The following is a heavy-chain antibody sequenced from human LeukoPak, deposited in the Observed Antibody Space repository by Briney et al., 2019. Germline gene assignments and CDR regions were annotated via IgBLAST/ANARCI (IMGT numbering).Heavy chain of an antibody. CDR3: ARDPPPARYCSGGSCYSGYFDY. D-gene: IGHD2-15*01. V-gene: IGHV3-30-3*01. J-gene: IGHJ4*02. CDR1: GFTFSSYA. CDR2: ISYDGSNK. Sequence: QTGGSLRLSCAASGFTFSSYAMHWVRQAPGKGLEWVAVISYDGSNKYYADSVKGRFTISRDNSKNTLYLQMNSLRAEDTAVYYCARDPPPARYCSGGSCYSGYFDYWGQGTLVTASS.